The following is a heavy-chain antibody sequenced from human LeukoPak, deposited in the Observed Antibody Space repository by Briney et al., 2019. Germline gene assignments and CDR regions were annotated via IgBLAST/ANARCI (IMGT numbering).Heavy chain of an antibody. J-gene: IGHJ4*02. V-gene: IGHV3-30-3*01. D-gene: IGHD3-3*02. CDR2: ILYDGNNE. CDR1: GFTFSSYA. CDR3: ARPFHKFFDY. Sequence: QPGRSLRLSCAASGFTFSSYATHWVRQAPGKGLEWVAVILYDGNNEYYADSVKGRFTISRDNSKNTLYLQMNSLRTEDTAVYYCARPFHKFFDYWGQGTLVTVSS.